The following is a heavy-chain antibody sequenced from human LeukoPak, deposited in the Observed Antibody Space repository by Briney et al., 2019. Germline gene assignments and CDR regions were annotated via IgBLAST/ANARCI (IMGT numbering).Heavy chain of an antibody. CDR1: GGSFSGYY. Sequence: PSETLSLTCAVYGGSFSGYYWSWIRQPPGKGLEWIGEINHSGSTNYNPSLKSRVTISVGTSKNQFSLKLSSVTAADTAVYYCARDRRIAAAGTGWFDPWGQGTLVTVSS. D-gene: IGHD6-13*01. CDR3: ARDRRIAAAGTGWFDP. CDR2: INHSGST. J-gene: IGHJ5*02. V-gene: IGHV4-34*01.